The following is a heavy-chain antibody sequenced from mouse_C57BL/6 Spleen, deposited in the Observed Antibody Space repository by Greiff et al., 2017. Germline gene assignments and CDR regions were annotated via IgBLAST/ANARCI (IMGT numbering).Heavy chain of an antibody. D-gene: IGHD1-1*01. Sequence: VQLQQSGPELVKPGASVKIPCKASGYTFTDYNMDWVKQSHGKSLEWIGDINPNNGGTIYNQKFKGKATLTVDKSSSTAYMELRSLTSEDTAVYYCARSTVVAPGWYFDVWGTGTTGTVSS. CDR1: GYTFTDYN. CDR2: INPNNGGT. CDR3: ARSTVVAPGWYFDV. V-gene: IGHV1-18*01. J-gene: IGHJ1*03.